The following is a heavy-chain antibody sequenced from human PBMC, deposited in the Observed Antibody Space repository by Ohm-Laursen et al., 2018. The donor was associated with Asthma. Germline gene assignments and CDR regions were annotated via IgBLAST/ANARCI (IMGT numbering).Heavy chain of an antibody. CDR3: ARDNGLENDSSGYLAY. J-gene: IGHJ4*02. Sequence: SFLRLSCAASGFTFSSYAMHWVRQAPGKGLEWVAVISYDGSNKYYADSVKGRFTISRDNSKNTLYLQMNSLRAEDTAVYYCARDNGLENDSSGYLAYWGQGTLVTVSS. D-gene: IGHD3-22*01. CDR1: GFTFSSYA. V-gene: IGHV3-30-3*01. CDR2: ISYDGSNK.